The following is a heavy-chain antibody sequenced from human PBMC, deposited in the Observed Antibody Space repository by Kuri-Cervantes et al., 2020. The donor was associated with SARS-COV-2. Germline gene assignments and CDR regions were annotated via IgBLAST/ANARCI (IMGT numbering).Heavy chain of an antibody. D-gene: IGHD3-22*01. Sequence: ASVKVSCKASGYTFTGYYMHWVRQAPGQGLEWMGWINPNSGGTNYAQKFQGRVTMTTDTSTSTAYMELKSLRSDDTAVYYCARDRDYYDSGGYWGQGTLVTVSS. CDR2: INPNSGGT. V-gene: IGHV1-2*02. CDR1: GYTFTGYY. J-gene: IGHJ4*02. CDR3: ARDRDYYDSGGY.